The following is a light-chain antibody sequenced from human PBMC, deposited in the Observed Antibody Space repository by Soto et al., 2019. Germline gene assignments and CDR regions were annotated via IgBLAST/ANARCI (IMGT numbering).Light chain of an antibody. V-gene: IGLV1-44*01. J-gene: IGLJ1*01. Sequence: QSVLTQPPSASGTPGQTVTVSCSGSTSDIGTNAVNWFQHVPGTAPRLLIYANNQRPSGVPDRFSGSKSGTSASLAISGLQSEDEADYYCAAWDDSLNGYVFGAGTKVTVL. CDR1: TSDIGTNA. CDR2: ANN. CDR3: AAWDDSLNGYV.